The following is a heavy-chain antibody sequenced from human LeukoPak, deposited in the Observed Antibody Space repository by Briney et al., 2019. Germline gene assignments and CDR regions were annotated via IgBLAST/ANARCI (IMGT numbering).Heavy chain of an antibody. CDR3: ASRHYDFWSGYPTEYWFDP. CDR1: GGSVSSGSYY. CDR2: IYYSGST. J-gene: IGHJ5*02. Sequence: PSETLSLTCTVSGGSVSSGSYYWGWIRQPPGKGLEWIGYIYYSGSTNYNPSLKSRVTISVDTSKNQFSLKLSSVTAADTAVYYCASRHYDFWSGYPTEYWFDPWGQGTLVTVSS. D-gene: IGHD3-3*01. V-gene: IGHV4-61*01.